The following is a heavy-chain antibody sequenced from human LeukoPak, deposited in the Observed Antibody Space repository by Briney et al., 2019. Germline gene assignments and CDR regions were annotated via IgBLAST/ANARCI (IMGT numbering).Heavy chain of an antibody. CDR2: IYYSGST. V-gene: IGHV4-31*03. CDR3: ARESGGSTRRYYYGMDF. Sequence: SETLSLTCTVSGGSISSGGYYWSWIRQHPGKGLEWIGYIYYSGSTYYNPSLKSRVTISVDTSKNQFSLKLSSVTAADTAVYYCARESGGSTRRYYYGMDFWGQGTTVTVSS. D-gene: IGHD3-10*01. CDR1: GGSISSGGYY. J-gene: IGHJ6*02.